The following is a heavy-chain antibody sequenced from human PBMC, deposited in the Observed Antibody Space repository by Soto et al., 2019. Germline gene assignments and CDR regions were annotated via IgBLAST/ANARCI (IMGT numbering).Heavy chain of an antibody. CDR1: GFTFSDYG. D-gene: IGHD3-22*01. Sequence: GGSLRLSCVGSGFTFSDYGMHWVRQAPGEGLEWVAVISYDGSNKYYADSVKGRFTISRDNSKNTLYLQMNSLRAEDTAVYYCAKEMGGYYYYSSGYSSYYGMDVLGNGPTVTVS. J-gene: IGHJ6*04. V-gene: IGHV3-30*18. CDR2: ISYDGSNK. CDR3: AKEMGGYYYYSSGYSSYYGMDV.